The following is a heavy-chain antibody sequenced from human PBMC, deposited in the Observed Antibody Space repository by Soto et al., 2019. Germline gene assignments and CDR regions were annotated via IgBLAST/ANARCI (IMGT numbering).Heavy chain of an antibody. CDR2: ISGSGGST. CDR1: GFTFSSYA. V-gene: IGHV3-23*01. D-gene: IGHD3-3*01. J-gene: IGHJ1*01. Sequence: GGSLRLSCAASGFTFSSYAMSWVRQAPGKGLEWVSAISGSGGSTYYADSVKGRFTISRDNSKNTLYLQMNSLRAEDTAVYYCAKDLGVWSGYYTHTEYFQHWGQGTLVTVSS. CDR3: AKDLGVWSGYYTHTEYFQH.